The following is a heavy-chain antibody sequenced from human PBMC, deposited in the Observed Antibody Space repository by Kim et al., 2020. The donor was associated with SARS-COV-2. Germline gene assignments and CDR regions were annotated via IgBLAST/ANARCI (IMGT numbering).Heavy chain of an antibody. D-gene: IGHD3-16*01. J-gene: IGHJ4*02. CDR1: GYSISSGYY. CDR2: IYHSGST. Sequence: SETLSLTCTVSGYSISSGYYWGWIRQPPGKGLEWIGSIYHSGSTYYNPSLKSRVTISVDTSKNQFSLKLSSVTAADTAVYYCARALEIKPWELGGNYYFDYWGQGTLVTVSS. V-gene: IGHV4-38-2*02. CDR3: ARALEIKPWELGGNYYFDY.